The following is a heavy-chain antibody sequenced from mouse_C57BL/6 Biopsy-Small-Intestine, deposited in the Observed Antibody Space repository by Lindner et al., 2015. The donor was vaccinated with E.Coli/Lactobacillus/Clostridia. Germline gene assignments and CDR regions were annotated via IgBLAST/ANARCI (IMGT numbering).Heavy chain of an antibody. CDR3: AREAYSNYVGNY. CDR1: GYTFTSYT. V-gene: IGHV1-4*01. CDR2: INPSSGYT. D-gene: IGHD2-5*01. J-gene: IGHJ2*01. Sequence: VQLQESGAELARPGASVKMSCKASGYTFTSYTMHWVKQRPGQGLEWIGYINPSSGYTKYNQKFKDKATLTADKSSSTAYMQLSSLTSEDSAVYYCAREAYSNYVGNYWGQGTTLTVSS.